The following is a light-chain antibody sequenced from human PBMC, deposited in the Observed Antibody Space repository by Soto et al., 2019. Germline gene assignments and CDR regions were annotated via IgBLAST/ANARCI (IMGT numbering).Light chain of an antibody. CDR1: QSLLDTNDGNTY. CDR2: MLS. Sequence: DIVMTQTPLSLPVTPGEPASISCRSSQSLLDTNDGNTYLDWYLQKPGQSPQILLYMLSYRASGFPYRFSGSGSGTDFPLKISRVEAEDVGVYYCRQRIAFPYTFGQGTKLEIK. V-gene: IGKV2-40*01. J-gene: IGKJ2*01. CDR3: RQRIAFPYT.